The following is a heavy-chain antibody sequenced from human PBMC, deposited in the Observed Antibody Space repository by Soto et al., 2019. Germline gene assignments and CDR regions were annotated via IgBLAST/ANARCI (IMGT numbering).Heavy chain of an antibody. CDR3: ATAVYCRSASCSNWFDP. J-gene: IGHJ5*02. D-gene: IGHD2-2*01. V-gene: IGHV4-30-4*01. Sequence: PSETLSLTCTVSGGSISRGYYYLSWIRQPPGKGLEWIGYIYYSGSTYYNPSLKSRVTISLDTPKNQFSLKLSSVTAADTAVYYCATAVYCRSASCSNWFDPWGQGTLVT. CDR1: GGSISRGYYY. CDR2: IYYSGST.